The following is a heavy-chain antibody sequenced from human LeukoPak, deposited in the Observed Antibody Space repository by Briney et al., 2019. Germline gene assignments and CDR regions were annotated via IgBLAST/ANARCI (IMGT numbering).Heavy chain of an antibody. CDR1: GIPFSDYY. V-gene: IGHV3-23*01. CDR3: AKIPSSSSGDDY. CDR2: ISGGGGST. J-gene: IGHJ4*02. Sequence: GGSLRLSCVVSGIPFSDYYMNWIRQAPGKGLEWVSGISGGGGSTYYADSVKGRFTISRDNSKNTLYLQISTLRPEDTAVYYCAKIPSSSSGDDYWGQGTLVTVSS. D-gene: IGHD6-6*01.